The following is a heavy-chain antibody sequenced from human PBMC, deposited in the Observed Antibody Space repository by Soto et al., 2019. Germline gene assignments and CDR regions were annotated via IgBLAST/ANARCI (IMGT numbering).Heavy chain of an antibody. CDR2: VSPYNGNT. J-gene: IGHJ4*01. V-gene: IGHV1-18*04. CDR1: GYTFTTHA. D-gene: IGHD4-4*01. CDR3: ARSRDYNIIDY. Sequence: ASVKVSCKASGYTFTTHAMHWVRQAPGQGLEWMGWVSPYNGNTDYAQNLQGRVTMITDTSTSTAYMELRSLRSDDTAVYYCARSRDYNIIDYWGQGTLVTVSS.